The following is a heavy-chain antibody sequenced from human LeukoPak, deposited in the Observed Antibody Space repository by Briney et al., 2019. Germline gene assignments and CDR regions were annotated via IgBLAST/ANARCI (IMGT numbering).Heavy chain of an antibody. CDR1: GYSFTSYG. Sequence: GASVKVSCKASGYSFTSYGISWVRQAPGQGLEWMGWISGYNGNTNYAQKFQGRVTMTTDTSTSTVYMELRSLRSDDTAVYYCARAMSAVAGTDYWGQGTLVTVSS. J-gene: IGHJ4*02. D-gene: IGHD6-19*01. CDR2: ISGYNGNT. V-gene: IGHV1-18*01. CDR3: ARAMSAVAGTDY.